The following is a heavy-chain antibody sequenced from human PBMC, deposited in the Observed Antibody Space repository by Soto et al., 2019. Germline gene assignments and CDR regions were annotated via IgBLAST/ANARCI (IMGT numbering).Heavy chain of an antibody. CDR1: GGSISSGGYY. J-gene: IGHJ4*02. CDR3: AREGGSYGFDY. V-gene: IGHV4-31*03. CDR2: IYYSGST. Sequence: KTSETLSLTCTVSGGSISSGGYYWSWIRQHPGKGLEWIGYIYYSGSTYYNPSLKSRVTISVDTSKNQFSLKLSSVTAADTAVYYCAREGGSYGFDYWGQGTLVTVSS. D-gene: IGHD1-26*01.